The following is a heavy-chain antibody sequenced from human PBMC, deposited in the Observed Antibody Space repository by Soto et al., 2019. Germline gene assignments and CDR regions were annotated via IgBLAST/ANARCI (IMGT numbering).Heavy chain of an antibody. CDR2: ISGNGGTT. Sequence: EVQLLESGGGLVQPGGSLSLSCAASGFTFSSYAMSWVRQAPGKGLEWISLISGNGGTTNYADSVRGRFTISRDNSRKTLYLQPSNLRAEDTAVYYCAKGGANPVFGVDTLFDFWGQGTPVTVSS. D-gene: IGHD3-3*01. V-gene: IGHV3-23*01. J-gene: IGHJ4*02. CDR3: AKGGANPVFGVDTLFDF. CDR1: GFTFSSYA.